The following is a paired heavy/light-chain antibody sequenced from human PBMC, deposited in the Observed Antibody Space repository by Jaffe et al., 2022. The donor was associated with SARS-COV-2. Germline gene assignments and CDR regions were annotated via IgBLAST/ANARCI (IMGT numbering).Light chain of an antibody. CDR3: QQYGWSPDT. V-gene: IGKV3-20*01. J-gene: IGKJ1*01. CDR1: QSVRSNY. CDR2: AAS. Sequence: EIVLTQSPGTLSLSPGERATLSCRASQSVRSNYLAWYQQRPGQAPRLLIYAASSRVTGIPDRFSGSGSATDFTLTISRLEPEDFAVYYCQQYGWSPDTFGQGTKVEIK.
Heavy chain of an antibody. CDR1: GFTFSNYW. CDR3: ARKGGGLR. CDR2: TNQEGSEI. D-gene: IGHD3-16*01. Sequence: EIQLVESGGGLVQPGGSLRLSCAASGFTFSNYWMTWVRQAPGKGLEWVANTNQEGSEITYVDSVKGRFIVSRDNAKNSLYLHMSSLRAEDTAVYYCARKGGGLRWGQGTLVTVSS. V-gene: IGHV3-7*01. J-gene: IGHJ4*02.